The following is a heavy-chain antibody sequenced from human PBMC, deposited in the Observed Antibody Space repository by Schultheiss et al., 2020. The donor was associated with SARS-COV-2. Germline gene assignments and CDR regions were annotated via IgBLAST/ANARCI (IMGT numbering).Heavy chain of an antibody. CDR2: MSYDGSNR. CDR3: APDGDYGH. J-gene: IGHJ4*02. D-gene: IGHD4-17*01. V-gene: IGHV3-30*03. CDR1: GFTFSSYW. Sequence: GGSLRLSCAASGFTFSSYWMSWVRQAPGKGLEWVAVMSYDGSNRYYADSVKGRFSISRDNAQNSLYLQMNSLRAEDTAVYYCAPDGDYGHWGQGTLVTVSS.